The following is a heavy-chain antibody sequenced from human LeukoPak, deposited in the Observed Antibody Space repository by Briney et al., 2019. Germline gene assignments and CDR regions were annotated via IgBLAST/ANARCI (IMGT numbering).Heavy chain of an antibody. Sequence: HPGGSLRLSCAASEFTFNNHWMHWVRQAPRKGLVWVSRINSDGSSTSYADSVKGRFTISRDNAKNTLYLQMNSLRAEDTAVYYCAREGYSGYDGRGGFFDYWGQGTLVTVSS. D-gene: IGHD5-12*01. V-gene: IGHV3-74*01. CDR1: EFTFNNHW. CDR3: AREGYSGYDGRGGFFDY. J-gene: IGHJ4*02. CDR2: INSDGSST.